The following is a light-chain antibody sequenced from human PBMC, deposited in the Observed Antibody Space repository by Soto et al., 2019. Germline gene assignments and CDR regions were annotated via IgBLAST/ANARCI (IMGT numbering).Light chain of an antibody. CDR2: AAS. CDR1: QSISSY. V-gene: IGKV1-39*01. Sequence: DIQMTQSPSSLSASVGDRVTITCRASQSISSYLNWYQQKPWKAPKLLIYAASSLQSGVPSRFSGSGSGTDFTLTISSLKPEDFATYYCQQSYSTPWTFGQGTKVEIK. CDR3: QQSYSTPWT. J-gene: IGKJ1*01.